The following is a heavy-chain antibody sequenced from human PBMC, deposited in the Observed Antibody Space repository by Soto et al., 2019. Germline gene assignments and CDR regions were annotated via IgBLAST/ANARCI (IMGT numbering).Heavy chain of an antibody. CDR1: GGTFSSYA. CDR3: ASVESTRLGSGRAPYYVDV. CDR2: IIPIFGTA. J-gene: IGHJ6*03. V-gene: IGHV1-69*06. Sequence: SVKVSCKVSGGTFSSYAISWVRQAPGQGLEWMGGIIPIFGTANYAQKFQGRVTITADKSTTTAYMELSSLRSEDTAVYYCASVESTRLGSGRAPYYVDVWGQGTMVTVSS. D-gene: IGHD2-15*01.